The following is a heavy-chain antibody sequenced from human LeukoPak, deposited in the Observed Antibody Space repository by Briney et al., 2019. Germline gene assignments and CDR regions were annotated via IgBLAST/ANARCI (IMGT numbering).Heavy chain of an antibody. Sequence: PGGSLRLSCAASGFTFSSYSMNWVRQAPGKGLEWVSSISSNSIYIYYADSLRGRFTISRDNAKNSVYLQMSSLRAEDTAVYYCARSLVGATIFDYWGQGTLVTVSS. V-gene: IGHV3-21*01. CDR1: GFTFSSYS. J-gene: IGHJ4*02. CDR3: ARSLVGATIFDY. CDR2: ISSNSIYI. D-gene: IGHD1-26*01.